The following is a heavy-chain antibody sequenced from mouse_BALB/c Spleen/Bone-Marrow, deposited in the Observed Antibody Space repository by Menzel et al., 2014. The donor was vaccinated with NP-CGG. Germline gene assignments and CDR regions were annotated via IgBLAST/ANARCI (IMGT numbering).Heavy chain of an antibody. CDR1: GFTFSSFG. J-gene: IGHJ2*01. V-gene: IGHV5-17*02. CDR3: TRGGYWDDFDY. D-gene: IGHD4-1*01. CDR2: ISSGSSTI. Sequence: EVQGVESGGGLVQPGGSRRLSCAASGFTFSSFGMHWVRQAPEKGLEWVAYISSGSSTIFYADTVKGRFTVSRDNPKNTLFLQMTSLRSEDTAMYYCTRGGYWDDFDYWGQGTTLSVSS.